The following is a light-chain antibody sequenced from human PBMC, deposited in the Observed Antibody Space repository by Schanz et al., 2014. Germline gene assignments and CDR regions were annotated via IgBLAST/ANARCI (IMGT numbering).Light chain of an antibody. CDR1: QSVLYSAHNKNY. CDR2: WAT. V-gene: IGKV4-1*01. Sequence: DIVMTQSPDSLAVSLGERATINCKSSQSVLYSAHNKNYLAWYQQKPGQPPKVLISWATSRESGVPERFSGGGSGTDFTLTISSLQSEDFAVYFCQQYNNWPPYAFGQGTKVEIK. J-gene: IGKJ2*01. CDR3: QQYNNWPPYA.